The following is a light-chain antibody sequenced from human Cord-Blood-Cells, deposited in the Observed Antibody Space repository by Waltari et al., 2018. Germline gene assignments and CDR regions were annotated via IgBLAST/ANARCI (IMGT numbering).Light chain of an antibody. CDR1: QSVSSN. CDR3: QQYNNWPYS. CDR2: GAS. V-gene: IGKV3-15*01. Sequence: EIVMTQSPAPLSVSPGERATLSCRASQSVSSNLAWYQQKPGQAPRLLIYGASTRATGIPARFSVSGSGTEFTLTISSLQSEDFAVYYCQQYNNWPYSFGQGTKLEIK. J-gene: IGKJ2*03.